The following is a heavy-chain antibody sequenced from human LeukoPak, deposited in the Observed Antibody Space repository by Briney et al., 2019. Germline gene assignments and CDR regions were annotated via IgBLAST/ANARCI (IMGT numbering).Heavy chain of an antibody. CDR2: ISGSGGST. J-gene: IGHJ4*02. V-gene: IGHV3-23*01. Sequence: GGSLRLSCAASGFTFSSYAMSWVRQAPGKGLEWVSAISGSGGSTYYADSVKGRFTISRDNSKNTLYLQMNSLRAEDTAVYYCAKDLYYDSSGYFSALGYFDYWGQGTLVTVSS. D-gene: IGHD3-22*01. CDR3: AKDLYYDSSGYFSALGYFDY. CDR1: GFTFSSYA.